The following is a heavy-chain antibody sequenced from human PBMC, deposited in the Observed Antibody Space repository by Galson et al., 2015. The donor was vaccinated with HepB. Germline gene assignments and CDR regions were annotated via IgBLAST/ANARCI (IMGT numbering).Heavy chain of an antibody. CDR1: GDSVSSNSAA. V-gene: IGHV6-1*01. CDR3: ARDTGLGDFWSGFDY. Sequence: CAISGDSVSSNSAAWNWIRQSPSRGLEGLGRTYYRSKWYNDYAVSVKSRITINPATSKNQFSLQLNSVTPEDTAVYYCARDTGLGDFWSGFDYWGQGTLVTVSS. D-gene: IGHD3-3*01. J-gene: IGHJ4*02. CDR2: TYYRSKWYN.